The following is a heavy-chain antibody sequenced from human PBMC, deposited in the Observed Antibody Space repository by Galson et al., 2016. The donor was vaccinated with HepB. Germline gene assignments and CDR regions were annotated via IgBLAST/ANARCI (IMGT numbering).Heavy chain of an antibody. CDR1: GGSISSGNYY. V-gene: IGHV4-61*01. Sequence: SETLSLTCTVSGGSISSGNYYWSWVRQPPGKRLEWIGDIYYSGTTNYKPSLKSRVTISVDTSKNQFSLRLSSVTAADPAVYYCARMDPALISGFDYWGQGTLVTGSS. CDR2: IYYSGTT. CDR3: ARMDPALISGFDY. D-gene: IGHD2-15*01. J-gene: IGHJ4*02.